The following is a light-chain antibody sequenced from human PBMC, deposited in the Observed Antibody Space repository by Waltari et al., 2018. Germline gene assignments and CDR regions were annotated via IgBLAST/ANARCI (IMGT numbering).Light chain of an antibody. J-gene: IGLJ2*01. CDR2: DDT. CDR1: SSDVGSHNL. V-gene: IGLV2-23*01. Sequence: QSALTQPASVSGSPGQSITISCTGTSSDVGSHNLVSWYQHDPGKAPTLMIYDDTKRPAGVSKRFSRSKACNTASLTISGLQAEDEADYYCCSYAGSTASILLGGGTKLTVL. CDR3: CSYAGSTASIL.